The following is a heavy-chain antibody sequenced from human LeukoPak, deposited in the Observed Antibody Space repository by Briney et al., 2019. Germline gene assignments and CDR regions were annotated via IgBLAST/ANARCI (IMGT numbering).Heavy chain of an antibody. J-gene: IGHJ6*03. CDR1: GGSFSGYY. D-gene: IGHD6-6*01. Sequence: PSETLSLTCAVYGGSFSGYYWSWIRQPPGKGLEWIGEINHSGSTNYNPSLNSRVTISVDTSKNQFSLKLSSVTAADTAVYYCARAGSSSHYYYYYMDVWGKGTTVTVSS. V-gene: IGHV4-34*01. CDR2: INHSGST. CDR3: ARAGSSSHYYYYYMDV.